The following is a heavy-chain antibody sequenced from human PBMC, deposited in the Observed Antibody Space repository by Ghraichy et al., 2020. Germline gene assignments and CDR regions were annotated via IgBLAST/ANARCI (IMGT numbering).Heavy chain of an antibody. CDR3: AIGSGWTTEH. Sequence: GGSLNISCAASRLTFRSYWMSWVRQAPGKRLEWVANIKEDGSERNYVDSVKGRFTISRDNTKNSLNLQMNSLRAEDTAVYYCAIGSGWTTEHWGQGTLVTVSS. V-gene: IGHV3-7*03. J-gene: IGHJ1*01. CDR1: RLTFRSYW. D-gene: IGHD6-19*01. CDR2: IKEDGSER.